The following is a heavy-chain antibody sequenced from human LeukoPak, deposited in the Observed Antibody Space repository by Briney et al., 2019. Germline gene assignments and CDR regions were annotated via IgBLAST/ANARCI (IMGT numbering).Heavy chain of an antibody. CDR3: TTDLIVVVVAALFDY. CDR2: IKSKTDGGTT. D-gene: IGHD2-15*01. CDR1: GFTFSSYA. V-gene: IGHV3-15*01. Sequence: GGSLRLSCAASGFTFSSYAMSWVRQAPRPGLEWVGRIKSKTDGGTTDYAAPVKGRFTISRDDSKNTLYLQMNSLKTEDTAVYYCTTDLIVVVVAALFDYWGQGTLVTVSS. J-gene: IGHJ4*02.